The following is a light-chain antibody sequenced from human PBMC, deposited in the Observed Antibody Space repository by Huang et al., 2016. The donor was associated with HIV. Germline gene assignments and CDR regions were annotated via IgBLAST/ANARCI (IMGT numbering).Light chain of an antibody. J-gene: IGKJ4*01. CDR2: ASS. CDR1: QTISSY. CDR3: QQSYSAPPLT. V-gene: IGKV1-39*01. Sequence: DIQMTQSPSSLSASVGDRVTITCRASQTISSYLNWYQQKPGKAPQLLIYASSSLQSGVPSRFSGSGSGTDFTPTISSLQPEDFATYYCQQSYSAPPLTFGGGTKVEI.